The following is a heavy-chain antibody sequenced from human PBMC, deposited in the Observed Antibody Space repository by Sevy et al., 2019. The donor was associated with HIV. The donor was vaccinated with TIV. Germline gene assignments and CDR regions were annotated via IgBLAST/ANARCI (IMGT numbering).Heavy chain of an antibody. CDR2: IYYSGST. J-gene: IGHJ4*02. V-gene: IGHV4-59*01. CDR1: GGSISSYY. D-gene: IGHD3-10*01. CDR3: ARVVYGSGSYKGAYYFDY. Sequence: SETLSLTCTVSGGSISSYYWSWIRQPPGKGLEWIGYIYYSGSTNYNPSLKSRVTISVDKSKNHFSLKLSSVTAADTAVYYCARVVYGSGSYKGAYYFDYWGQGTLVTVSS.